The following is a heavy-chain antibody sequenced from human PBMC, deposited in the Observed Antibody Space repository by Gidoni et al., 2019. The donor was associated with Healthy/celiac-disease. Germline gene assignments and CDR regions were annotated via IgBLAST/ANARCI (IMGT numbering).Heavy chain of an antibody. V-gene: IGHV4-34*01. CDR1: GGSFSGYY. CDR2: INHSGST. D-gene: IGHD3-10*01. J-gene: IGHJ5*02. Sequence: QVQLQQWGAGLLKPSETLSLTCAVYGGSFSGYYWSWIRQPPGKGLEWIGEINHSGSTNYNPSLKSRVTISVDTSKNQFSLKLSSVTAADTAVYYCARSRTREGGYYGSGSYRRGNWFDPWGQGTLVTVSS. CDR3: ARSRTREGGYYGSGSYRRGNWFDP.